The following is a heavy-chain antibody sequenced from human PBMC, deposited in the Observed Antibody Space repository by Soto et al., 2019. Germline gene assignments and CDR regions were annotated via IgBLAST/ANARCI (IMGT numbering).Heavy chain of an antibody. V-gene: IGHV4-61*08. Sequence: SETLSLTCAVSGGSISSGGYSWSWIRQPPGKGLEWIGYIYYSGSTNYNPSLKSRVTISVDTSKNQFSLKLSSVTAADTAVYYCARGAQLVLFDYWGQGTLVTVSS. CDR2: IYYSGST. CDR1: GGSISSGGYS. D-gene: IGHD6-6*01. CDR3: ARGAQLVLFDY. J-gene: IGHJ4*02.